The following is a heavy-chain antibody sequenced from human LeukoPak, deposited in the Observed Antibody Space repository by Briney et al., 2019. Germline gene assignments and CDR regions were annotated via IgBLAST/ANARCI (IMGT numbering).Heavy chain of an antibody. V-gene: IGHV1-2*02. Sequence: GASVKVSCKASGYTFIDYYIHWVRQAPGQGPEWMGWINPKGGGTIYSQRFQGRVTMTRDTSISTAYMELSRLRSDDTAVYFCATNYLGSGMFGPWGQGTLVTVSS. J-gene: IGHJ5*02. D-gene: IGHD3-10*01. CDR2: INPKGGGT. CDR1: GYTFIDYY. CDR3: ATNYLGSGMFGP.